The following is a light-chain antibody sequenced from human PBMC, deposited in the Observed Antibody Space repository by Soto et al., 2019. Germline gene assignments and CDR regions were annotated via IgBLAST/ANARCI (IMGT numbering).Light chain of an antibody. Sequence: EIVLTQSPGTLSLSPGERATLSCRASQSVSSSYLAWYQQKPGQAPRLLTYGASSRATGIPARFSGSGSGTDFTLTISRLEPEDFAVYYCQQYGSSRLTFGQWTKVEIK. J-gene: IGKJ1*01. CDR2: GAS. CDR1: QSVSSSY. V-gene: IGKV3-20*01. CDR3: QQYGSSRLT.